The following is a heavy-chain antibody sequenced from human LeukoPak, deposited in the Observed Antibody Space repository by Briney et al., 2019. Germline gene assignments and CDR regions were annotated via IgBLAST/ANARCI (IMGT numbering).Heavy chain of an antibody. J-gene: IGHJ4*02. CDR1: GFTFDDYG. Sequence: PGGSLRLSCAASGFTFDDYGMSWVRQAPGKGLEWVSGINWNGGSTGYADSVKGRFTISRDNAKNSLYLQMNSLRVEDTALYYCASTYYYGSGSSNWGQGTLVTVSS. CDR3: ASTYYYGSGSSN. D-gene: IGHD3-10*01. V-gene: IGHV3-20*04. CDR2: INWNGGST.